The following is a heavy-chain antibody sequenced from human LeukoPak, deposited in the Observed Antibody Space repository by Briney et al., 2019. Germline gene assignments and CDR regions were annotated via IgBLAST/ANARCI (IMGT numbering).Heavy chain of an antibody. D-gene: IGHD2-21*02. CDR3: AGETSGPQSGDSVDYYYMDV. Sequence: SVKVSCKASGGTFSSYAISWVRQAPGQGLEWMGGIIPIFGTANYAQKFQGRVTITTDESTSTAYMELSSLRSEDTAVYYCAGETSGPQSGDSVDYYYMDVWGKGTTVTVSS. CDR2: IIPIFGTA. V-gene: IGHV1-69*05. CDR1: GGTFSSYA. J-gene: IGHJ6*03.